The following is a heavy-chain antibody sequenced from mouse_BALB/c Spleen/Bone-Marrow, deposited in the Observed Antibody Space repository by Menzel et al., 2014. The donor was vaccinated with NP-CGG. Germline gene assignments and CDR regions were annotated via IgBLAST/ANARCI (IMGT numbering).Heavy chain of an antibody. Sequence: QVQLQQPGPELVRPGVSVKISCKGSGYTFTDYAMHWVKQSHAKSLEWIVVISTYSGNTNYNQKCKVKAKMTVDKPSSTAYMELARLTAEDSAIYYCARAGYVSNYEWFAYWGQGTLVTVSA. V-gene: IGHV1-67*01. D-gene: IGHD2-5*01. CDR3: ARAGYVSNYEWFAY. CDR2: ISTYSGNT. CDR1: GYTFTDYA. J-gene: IGHJ3*01.